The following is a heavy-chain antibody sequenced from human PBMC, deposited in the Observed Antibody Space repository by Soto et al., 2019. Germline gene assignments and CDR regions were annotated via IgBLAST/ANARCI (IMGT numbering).Heavy chain of an antibody. Sequence: SGPTLVNPTQTLTLTCTFSGFSLSTSGMCVSWIRQPPGKALEWLAIIDWYDDKYYSTSLKTRLTISKDTSKNQVVLTMTNMDPVDTATYYCARSTTTIFGVVTHFDYWGQGTLVTVSS. CDR3: ARSTTTIFGVVTHFDY. CDR2: IDWYDDK. J-gene: IGHJ4*02. V-gene: IGHV2-70*01. D-gene: IGHD3-3*01. CDR1: GFSLSTSGMC.